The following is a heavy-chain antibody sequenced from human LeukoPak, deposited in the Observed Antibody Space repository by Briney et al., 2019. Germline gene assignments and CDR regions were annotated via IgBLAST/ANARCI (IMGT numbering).Heavy chain of an antibody. CDR2: ISSSGSTI. V-gene: IGHV3-48*04. CDR3: AKDGRSPVLYWFDP. Sequence: GGSLRLSCAASGFTFSTNSMNWVRQAPGKGLEWVSYISSSGSTIYYADSVKGRFTISRDNAKNSLYLQMNSLRAEDTAVYYCAKDGRSPVLYWFDPWGQGTLVTVSS. CDR1: GFTFSTNS. J-gene: IGHJ5*02.